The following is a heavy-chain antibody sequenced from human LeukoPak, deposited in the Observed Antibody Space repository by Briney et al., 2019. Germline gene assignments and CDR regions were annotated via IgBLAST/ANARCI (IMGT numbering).Heavy chain of an antibody. J-gene: IGHJ4*02. CDR3: ARGRPHGNDY. V-gene: IGHV3-74*01. D-gene: IGHD4-23*01. Sequence: PGGSLRLSCAASGFTFSSYWTHWVRQAPGKGLVWVSRIASDGSSTTYADSVKGRFSISRDNAKNTLYLQMNSLRVEDTAVYYCARGRPHGNDYWGQGTLVTVSS. CDR2: IASDGSST. CDR1: GFTFSSYW.